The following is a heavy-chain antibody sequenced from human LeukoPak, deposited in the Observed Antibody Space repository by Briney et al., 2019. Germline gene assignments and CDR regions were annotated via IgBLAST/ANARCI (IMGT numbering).Heavy chain of an antibody. J-gene: IGHJ4*01. V-gene: IGHV3-7*01. Sequence: PGGSLRLSCAASGFTFSSYWMSWVRQAPGKGLEWVANIKYDRSEKYYVDSVKGRLTISRDNAKNSLYLQMNSLRAEDTAVCYCARDGLRGATYDYWGQGTLVTVSS. D-gene: IGHD1-26*01. CDR2: IKYDRSEK. CDR3: ARDGLRGATYDY. CDR1: GFTFSSYW.